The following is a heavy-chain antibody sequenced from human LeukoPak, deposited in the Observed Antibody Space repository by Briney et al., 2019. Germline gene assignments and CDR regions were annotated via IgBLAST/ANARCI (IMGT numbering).Heavy chain of an antibody. V-gene: IGHV1-46*01. D-gene: IGHD2/OR15-2a*01. J-gene: IGHJ4*02. Sequence: ASVKVSCKASGYIFTSYYTHWVRQAPGQELEWMGIINPSGGSTSYTQKFQGRVTMTRDTSTTTVYMELSSLRSQDTAVYYCARHKEVGDYYYFDYWGQGTLVTVSS. CDR3: ARHKEVGDYYYFDY. CDR1: GYIFTSYY. CDR2: INPSGGST.